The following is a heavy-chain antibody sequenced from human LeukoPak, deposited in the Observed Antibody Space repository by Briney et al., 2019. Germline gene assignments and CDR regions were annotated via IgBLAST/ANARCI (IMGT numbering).Heavy chain of an antibody. Sequence: SQTLSLTCTVSGGSISSGGYYWSWIRQHPGKGLEWIGYIYYSGSTYYNPSLKSRVSISADTSKNQFSLKLSSLTAADTAVFYCARTGSGGALDYWGQGTLVTVSS. CDR2: IYYSGST. V-gene: IGHV4-31*03. CDR1: GGSISSGGYY. D-gene: IGHD2-15*01. J-gene: IGHJ4*02. CDR3: ARTGSGGALDY.